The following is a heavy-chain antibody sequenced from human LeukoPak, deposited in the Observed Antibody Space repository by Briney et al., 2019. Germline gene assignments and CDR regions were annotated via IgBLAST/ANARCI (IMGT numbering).Heavy chain of an antibody. Sequence: SETLSLTCTVSGDSIGSYSWNWIRQPPGKGLEWIGYIYYSGNTNYNPSLKSRVTISVDTSKNQFSLKLSSVTAADTAVYYRARDFYDTSTYYYVDAFDIWGQGTMVTVSS. D-gene: IGHD3-22*01. V-gene: IGHV4-59*01. CDR3: ARDFYDTSTYYYVDAFDI. CDR2: IYYSGNT. CDR1: GDSIGSYS. J-gene: IGHJ3*02.